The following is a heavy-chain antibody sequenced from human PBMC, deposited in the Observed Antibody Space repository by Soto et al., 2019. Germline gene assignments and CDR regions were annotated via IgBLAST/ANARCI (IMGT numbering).Heavy chain of an antibody. J-gene: IGHJ4*02. V-gene: IGHV1-18*04. CDR2: IGAFNGNT. Sequence: QVPLVQSGAEVKKPGASVKVSCKASGYSFSTYSFSWVRQAPGQGLEWMRWIGAFNGNTNYSQKFQGRVTITTDTSTTTVYMELGSLTSDYTAVYYCAIAVGAALDDWGQGTLVTVSS. CDR1: GYSFSTYS. CDR3: AIAVGAALDD. D-gene: IGHD6-25*01.